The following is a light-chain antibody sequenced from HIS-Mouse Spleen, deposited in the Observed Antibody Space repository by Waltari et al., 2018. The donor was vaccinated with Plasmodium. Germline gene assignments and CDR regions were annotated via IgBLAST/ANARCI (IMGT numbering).Light chain of an antibody. J-gene: IGKJ4*01. Sequence: EIELTQSPATLSSSPGERATLSCRASQGVSSYLAWYQQKPGRAPRLLIHDASNRATGIPVRFSGSGSGTDFTITISSLEPEDFEVYYGQQRSNWPSLTFGGGTKVAIK. CDR2: DAS. V-gene: IGKV3-11*01. CDR3: QQRSNWPSLT. CDR1: QGVSSY.